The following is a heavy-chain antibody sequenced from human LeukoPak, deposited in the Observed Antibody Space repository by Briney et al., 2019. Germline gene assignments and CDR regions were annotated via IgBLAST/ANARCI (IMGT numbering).Heavy chain of an antibody. V-gene: IGHV3-11*04. J-gene: IGHJ4*02. CDR2: ISSSGSSI. CDR1: GFTFSDYY. CDR3: ARAELDYYGSGSGDY. D-gene: IGHD3-10*01. Sequence: GGSLRLSCAASGFTFSDYYMSWIRQAPGKGLEWVSYISSSGSSIYYADSVKGRFTISRDNAKNSLYLQMNSLRAEDTAVYYCARAELDYYGSGSGDYWGQGTLVTVSS.